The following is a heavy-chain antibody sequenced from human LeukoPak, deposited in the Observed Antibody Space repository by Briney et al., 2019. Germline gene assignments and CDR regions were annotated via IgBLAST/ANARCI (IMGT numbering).Heavy chain of an antibody. CDR3: AKFCSDPYYFDY. D-gene: IGHD6-19*01. J-gene: IGHJ4*02. Sequence: GGSLRLSCAASGFTFSSNAMSWVRQAPGKGLEWVAVISYDGSNKYYADSVKGRFTISRDNSKNTLYLQMNSLRAEDTAVYYCAKFCSDPYYFDYWGQGTLVTVSS. CDR1: GFTFSSNA. CDR2: ISYDGSNK. V-gene: IGHV3-30*18.